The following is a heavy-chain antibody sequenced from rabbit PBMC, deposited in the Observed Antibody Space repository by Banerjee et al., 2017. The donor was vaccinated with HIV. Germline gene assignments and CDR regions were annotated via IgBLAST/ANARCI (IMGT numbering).Heavy chain of an antibody. CDR3: ARGDGSYVFAAYGYATRFGL. V-gene: IGHV1S45*01. CDR2: ISDVSGDT. CDR1: GIDFTSNA. D-gene: IGHD6-1*01. Sequence: QQQLEESGGGLGQPGGTLTLTCKASGIDFTSNAMCWVRQAPGKGLEWIACISDVSGDTYYATWAKGRFTISKTSSTTVTLQMTSLTAADTATYFCARGDGSYVFAAYGYATRFGLWGQGTLVTVS. J-gene: IGHJ6*01.